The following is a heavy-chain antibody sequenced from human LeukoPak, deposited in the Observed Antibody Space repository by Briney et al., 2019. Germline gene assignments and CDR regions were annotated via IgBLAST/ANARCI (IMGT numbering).Heavy chain of an antibody. V-gene: IGHV3-48*03. CDR3: ATLTVASSFDY. CDR1: GFAFSVYE. J-gene: IGHJ4*02. Sequence: TGGSLRLSCAASGFAFSVYEMYWVRQAPGKGLEWVSYISSSGGTRYYADSVKGRFTISRDNAKNSLYLQMNSLRAEDTAVYYCATLTVASSFDYWGQGTPVTVSS. D-gene: IGHD6-19*01. CDR2: ISSSGGTR.